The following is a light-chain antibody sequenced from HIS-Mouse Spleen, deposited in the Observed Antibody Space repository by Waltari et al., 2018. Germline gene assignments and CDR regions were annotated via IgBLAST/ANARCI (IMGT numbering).Light chain of an antibody. CDR3: SSYTSSSTEV. CDR1: SSDVGGYNS. V-gene: IGLV2-14*03. J-gene: IGLJ2*01. CDR2: DVS. Sequence: QYALTQPASVSVSPGQSITISCNGTSSDVGGYNSVSWYQQHPANAPKLMIYDVSHRPSGVSNRFSGSKSGNTASLTISGLQAEDEADYYCSSYTSSSTEVFGGGTKLTVL.